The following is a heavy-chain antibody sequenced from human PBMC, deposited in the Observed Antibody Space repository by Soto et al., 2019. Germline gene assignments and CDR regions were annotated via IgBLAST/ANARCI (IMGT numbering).Heavy chain of an antibody. CDR3: ARGHITMVRGVRQAFDI. Sequence: SETLSLTCAVYGGSFSGYYWSWIRQPPGKGLEWIGEINHSGSTNYNPSLKSRVTISVDTSKNQFSLKLSSVTAADTAVYYCARGHITMVRGVRQAFDIWGQGTMVTVSS. J-gene: IGHJ3*02. D-gene: IGHD3-10*01. V-gene: IGHV4-34*01. CDR2: INHSGST. CDR1: GGSFSGYY.